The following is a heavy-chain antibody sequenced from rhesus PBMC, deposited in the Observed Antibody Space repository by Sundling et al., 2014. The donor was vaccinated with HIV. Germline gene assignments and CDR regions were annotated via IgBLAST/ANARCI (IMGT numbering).Heavy chain of an antibody. Sequence: EVQLVESGGGLVQPGGSLRLSCVASGFTFSDHYMDWVRQAPGKGLDWVSSLSTGSGSTTLYPDSVKGRFTISRDNAKNTVYLQMNSLRAEDTAVYYCARHGGSWNDYFDYWGQGVLVTVSS. CDR3: ARHGGSWNDYFDY. V-gene: IGHV3-110*02. D-gene: IGHD6-25*01. CDR1: GFTFSDHY. J-gene: IGHJ4*01. CDR2: LSTGSGSTT.